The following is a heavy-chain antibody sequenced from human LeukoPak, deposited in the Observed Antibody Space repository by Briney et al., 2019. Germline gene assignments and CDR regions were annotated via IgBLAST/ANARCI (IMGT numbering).Heavy chain of an antibody. CDR3: AREAANDFWSGYSNYYYYMDV. J-gene: IGHJ6*03. CDR2: ISYDGSNK. Sequence: GGSLRLSCAASGFTFSSYAMHWVRQAPGKGLEWVAVISYDGSNKYYADSVKGRFTISRDNSKNTLYLQMNSLRAEDTAVYYCAREAANDFWSGYSNYYYYMDVWGKGTTVTVSS. V-gene: IGHV3-30-3*01. D-gene: IGHD3-3*01. CDR1: GFTFSSYA.